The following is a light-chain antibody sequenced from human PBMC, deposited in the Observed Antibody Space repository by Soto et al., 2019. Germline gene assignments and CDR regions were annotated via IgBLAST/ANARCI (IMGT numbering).Light chain of an antibody. CDR1: SSDVGGYNY. Sequence: QSALTQPASVSGSPGQSITISCTGTSSDVGGYNYVSWYQQHPGKAPKLMIYDVSNRPSGVYNRFSGSKSGNTASLTISGLQAEDEADYYCTSYTSSSTLFGGGTKLTVL. CDR3: TSYTSSSTL. CDR2: DVS. V-gene: IGLV2-14*01. J-gene: IGLJ2*01.